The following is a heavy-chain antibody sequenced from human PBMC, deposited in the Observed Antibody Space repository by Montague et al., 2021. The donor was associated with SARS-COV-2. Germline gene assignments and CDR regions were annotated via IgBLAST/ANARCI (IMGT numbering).Heavy chain of an antibody. CDR3: AGSDWLKH. D-gene: IGHD3-9*01. J-gene: IGHJ1*01. Sequence: TLSLTCTVSGDSINSGSYYWSWIRQLAGKGLEWIGRIYTSGRTNSNPSLRRRINMSLDTSKSRFSLNLTSVTAADTAVYYCAGSDWLKHWGQGALVTVSS. V-gene: IGHV4-61*02. CDR1: GDSINSGSYY. CDR2: IYTSGRT.